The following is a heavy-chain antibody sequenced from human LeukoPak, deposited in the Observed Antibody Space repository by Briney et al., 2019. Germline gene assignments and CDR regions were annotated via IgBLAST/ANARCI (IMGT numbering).Heavy chain of an antibody. J-gene: IGHJ4*02. Sequence: ASVKVSCKPSGYISTKYDISWVRQAPGRGPEWMGWITHYNGNAQSAPKFEGRVTMTTDTSASTAYLELRGLKSDDTAVYYCARETKDGVFFDYWGQGTLVIVSS. D-gene: IGHD6-13*01. CDR3: ARETKDGVFFDY. V-gene: IGHV1-18*01. CDR1: GYISTKYD. CDR2: ITHYNGNA.